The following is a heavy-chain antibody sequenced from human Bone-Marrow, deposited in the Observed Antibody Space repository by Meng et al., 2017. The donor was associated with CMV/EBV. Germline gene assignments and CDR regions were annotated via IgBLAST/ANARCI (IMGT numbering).Heavy chain of an antibody. CDR1: GGSFSGYY. D-gene: IGHD1-14*01. CDR3: ASIPHPSRRTHITDFDY. V-gene: IGHV4-34*01. J-gene: IGHJ4*02. Sequence: QVPRDQVGAGLLKPSETLSLTFPAYGGSFSGYYWSWIRQPPGKGLEWIGEINHSGSTNYNPSLKSRVTISVDTSKNQFSLKLSSVTAADTAVYYCASIPHPSRRTHITDFDYWGQGTLVTVSS. CDR2: INHSGST.